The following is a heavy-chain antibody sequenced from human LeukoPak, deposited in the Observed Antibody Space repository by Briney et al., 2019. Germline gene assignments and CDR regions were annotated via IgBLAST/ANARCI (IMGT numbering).Heavy chain of an antibody. V-gene: IGHV1-18*01. Sequence: ASVKVSCKASGYTFTSYGISWVRQAPGQGLEWMGWISAYNGNTNYAQKLQGRVTMTTDTSTSTAYMELRSLRSDDTAVYYCARFSGSYPFWYYYYMDVWGKGTTVTVSS. D-gene: IGHD1-26*01. CDR2: ISAYNGNT. CDR3: ARFSGSYPFWYYYYMDV. CDR1: GYTFTSYG. J-gene: IGHJ6*03.